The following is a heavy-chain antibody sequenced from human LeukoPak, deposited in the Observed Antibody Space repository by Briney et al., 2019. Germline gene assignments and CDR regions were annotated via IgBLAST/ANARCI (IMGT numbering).Heavy chain of an antibody. CDR2: IYHSGST. Sequence: PSETLSLTCAVSGYSISSGYYWGWIRQPPGKGLEWIGSIYHSGSTYYNPSLKSRVTISVDTSKNQFSLKLSSVTAADTAVYYCAGLGEAYWGQGTLVTVS. CDR3: AGLGEAY. V-gene: IGHV4-38-2*01. CDR1: GYSISSGYY. J-gene: IGHJ4*02. D-gene: IGHD3-10*01.